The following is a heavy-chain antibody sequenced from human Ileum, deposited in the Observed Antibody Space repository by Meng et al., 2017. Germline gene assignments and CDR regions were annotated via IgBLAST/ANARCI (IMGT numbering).Heavy chain of an antibody. Sequence: VKRQASGHGLMRPSEPCSLTCNVSGADVSRVIYLWNWIRQYPGRRLEWIGHVSHTEDTKYNPSLKSRVSISIDKSKNQIYLILISVTAADTAVYYCARDLGSVWVLGDWGQGSLVTVSS. CDR1: GADVSRVIYL. CDR3: ARDLGSVWVLGD. V-gene: IGHV4-61*01. CDR2: VSHTEDT. D-gene: IGHD3-16*01. J-gene: IGHJ4*02.